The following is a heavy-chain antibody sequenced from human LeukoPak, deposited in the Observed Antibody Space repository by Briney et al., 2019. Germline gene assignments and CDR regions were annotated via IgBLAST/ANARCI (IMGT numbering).Heavy chain of an antibody. CDR1: GGSIISASLY. CDR2: IYTSGST. Sequence: SETLSLTCTVPGGSIISASLYGSWIRQPAGKGLEWIGRIYTSGSTNYNPSLKSRGTLAVDTSKNQFSLKLSSVTAADTAVYDCARVSYLGFDPWGQGTLVTVSS. CDR3: ARVSYLGFDP. V-gene: IGHV4-61*02. D-gene: IGHD5-18*01. J-gene: IGHJ5*02.